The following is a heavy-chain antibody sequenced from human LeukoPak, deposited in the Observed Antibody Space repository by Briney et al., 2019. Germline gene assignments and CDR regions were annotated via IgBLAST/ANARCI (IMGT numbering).Heavy chain of an antibody. Sequence: ASVKVSCKASGYTFTSYDINWVRQAPGQGLEWMGIINPSGGSTSYAQKFQGRVTMTRDMSTSTVYMELSSLRSEDTAVYYCARTIAVAGTAFDYWGQGTLVTVSS. CDR3: ARTIAVAGTAFDY. V-gene: IGHV1-46*01. J-gene: IGHJ4*02. D-gene: IGHD6-19*01. CDR1: GYTFTSYD. CDR2: INPSGGST.